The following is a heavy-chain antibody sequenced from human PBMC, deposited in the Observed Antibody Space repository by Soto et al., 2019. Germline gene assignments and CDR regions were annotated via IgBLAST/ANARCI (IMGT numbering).Heavy chain of an antibody. Sequence: QVQLVQSGAEVKKPGASVKVSCKASGYTFTGYYMHWVRQAPGQGLEWMGWINPNSGGTNYAQKFQGRVTMTMDTSISTAYMELSRLRSDDTAVYYCARVQYSSGWYNEFDYWGQGTLVTVSS. D-gene: IGHD6-19*01. CDR1: GYTFTGYY. CDR2: INPNSGGT. V-gene: IGHV1-2*02. J-gene: IGHJ4*02. CDR3: ARVQYSSGWYNEFDY.